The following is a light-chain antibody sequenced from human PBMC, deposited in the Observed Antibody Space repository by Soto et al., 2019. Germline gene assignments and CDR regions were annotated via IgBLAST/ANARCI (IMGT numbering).Light chain of an antibody. CDR1: ESIYSW. V-gene: IGKV1-5*03. Sequence: IQMTQSPSTLSESVGDTVTITCRASESIYSWLAWYKQIPGKAPQLLIYKTSVLQGGVPSRFSGSGSGADYTLTISSLQPDDFATYFCQEYNTNSRTFGQGTRVENK. CDR2: KTS. CDR3: QEYNTNSRT. J-gene: IGKJ1*01.